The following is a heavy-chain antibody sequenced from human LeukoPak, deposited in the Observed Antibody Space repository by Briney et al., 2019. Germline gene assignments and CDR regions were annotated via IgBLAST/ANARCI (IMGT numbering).Heavy chain of an antibody. CDR1: GGSISSYY. CDR2: IYYSGST. V-gene: IGHV4-59*08. CDR3: ARHLRVVTGWYFDL. Sequence: PSETLSLTCTVSGGSISSYYWSWIRQPPGKGLEWIGYIYYSGSTNYNPSLMSRVTISVDTSKNQFSLKLSSVTAADTAVYYCARHLRVVTGWYFDLWGRGTLVTVSS. D-gene: IGHD3-3*01. J-gene: IGHJ2*01.